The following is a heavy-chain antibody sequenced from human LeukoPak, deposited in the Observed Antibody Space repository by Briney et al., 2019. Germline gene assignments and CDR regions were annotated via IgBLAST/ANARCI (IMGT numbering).Heavy chain of an antibody. V-gene: IGHV3-74*01. Sequence: GGSLRLSCAASGFTFNTYWMHWVRQAPGKGLVWVSHINSDGRSTTYADSVKGRFTISRDNAKNTLYLQMNSLRAEDTAVYYCARDRGYSPGYWGQGTLVTVSS. CDR3: ARDRGYSPGY. CDR1: GFTFNTYW. J-gene: IGHJ4*02. CDR2: INSDGRST. D-gene: IGHD5-18*01.